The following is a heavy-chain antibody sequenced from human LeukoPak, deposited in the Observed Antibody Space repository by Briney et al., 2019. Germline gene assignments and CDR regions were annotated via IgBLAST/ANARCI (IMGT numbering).Heavy chain of an antibody. CDR2: ISWNSGSI. D-gene: IGHD3-22*01. J-gene: IGHJ4*02. V-gene: IGHV3-9*01. Sequence: GRSLRLSCAASGFTFDDYAMHWVRQAPGKGLEWVSGISWNSGSIGYADSVRGRFTISRDNAKNSLYLQMNSLRAEDTALYYCAKATYYYDSSGYIAGFDYWGQGTLVTVSS. CDR1: GFTFDDYA. CDR3: AKATYYYDSSGYIAGFDY.